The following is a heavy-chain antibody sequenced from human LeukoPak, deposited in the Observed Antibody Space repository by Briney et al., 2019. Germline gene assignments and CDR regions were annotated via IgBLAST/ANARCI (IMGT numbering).Heavy chain of an antibody. V-gene: IGHV3-48*04. J-gene: IGHJ4*02. CDR3: ARDRDYYYDSSDLGY. CDR1: RFTFSSYW. D-gene: IGHD3-22*01. CDR2: ISSSGSTI. Sequence: PGGSLRLSCAASRFTFSSYWMSWVRQAPGKGLEWVSYISSSGSTIYYVDSVKGRFTISRDNAKNSLYLQMNSLRAEDTAVYYCARDRDYYYDSSDLGYWGQGTLVTVSS.